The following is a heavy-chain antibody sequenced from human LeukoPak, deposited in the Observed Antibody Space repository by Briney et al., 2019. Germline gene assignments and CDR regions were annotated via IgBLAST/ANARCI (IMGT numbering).Heavy chain of an antibody. J-gene: IGHJ3*02. CDR1: GFTFSSYA. D-gene: IGHD2-8*01. CDR2: ISGSGGST. V-gene: IGHV3-23*01. CDR3: AKDLGYCTNGVCYHDAFDI. Sequence: GGSLRLSCAASGFTFSSYAMSWVRQAPGKGLEWVSAISGSGGSTYYADSVKGRFTISRDNSKNTLYLQMNSLRAEDTAVYYCAKDLGYCTNGVCYHDAFDIWGQGTMVTVSS.